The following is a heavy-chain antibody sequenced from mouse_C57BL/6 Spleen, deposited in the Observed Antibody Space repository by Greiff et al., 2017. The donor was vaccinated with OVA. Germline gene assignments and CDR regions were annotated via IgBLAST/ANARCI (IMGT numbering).Heavy chain of an antibody. CDR3: ARALYYYGSSPYAMDY. Sequence: DVQLQESGPGLVKPSQSLSLTCSVTGYSITSGYYWNWIRQFPGNKLEWMGYISYDGSNNYNPSLKNRISITRDTSKNQFFLKLNSVTTEDTATYYCARALYYYGSSPYAMDYWGQGTSVTVSS. J-gene: IGHJ4*01. V-gene: IGHV3-6*01. CDR1: GYSITSGYY. CDR2: ISYDGSN. D-gene: IGHD1-1*01.